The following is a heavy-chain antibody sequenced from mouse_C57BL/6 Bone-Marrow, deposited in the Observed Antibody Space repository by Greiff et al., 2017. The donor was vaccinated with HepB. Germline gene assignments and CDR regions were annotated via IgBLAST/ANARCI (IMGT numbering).Heavy chain of an antibody. V-gene: IGHV1-76*01. D-gene: IGHD1-1*01. J-gene: IGHJ1*03. Sequence: QVQLKQSGAELVRPGASVKLSCKASGYTFTDYYINWVKQRPGQGLEWIARIYPGSGNTYYNEKFKGKATLTAEKSSSTAYMQLSSLTSEDSAVYFCARWNYYGSSYDWYFDVWGTGTTVTVSS. CDR3: ARWNYYGSSYDWYFDV. CDR1: GYTFTDYY. CDR2: IYPGSGNT.